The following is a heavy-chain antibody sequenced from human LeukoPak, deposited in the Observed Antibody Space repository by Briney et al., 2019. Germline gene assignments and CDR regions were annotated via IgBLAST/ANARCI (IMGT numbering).Heavy chain of an antibody. J-gene: IGHJ4*02. Sequence: GGSLRLSCAASGFTFSGYWMAWVRQAPGKGLEWVANIKQDGSEKYYVDSVKGRFTISRDNAKNSLYLQMNNLRVEETAVYYCAKAANYDFWSGDDRIDYWGQGTLVTVSS. V-gene: IGHV3-7*03. CDR2: IKQDGSEK. CDR1: GFTFSGYW. D-gene: IGHD3-3*01. CDR3: AKAANYDFWSGDDRIDY.